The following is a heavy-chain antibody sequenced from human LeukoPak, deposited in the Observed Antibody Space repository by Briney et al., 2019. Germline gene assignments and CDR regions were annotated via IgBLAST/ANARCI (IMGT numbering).Heavy chain of an antibody. CDR2: IKQDGIEK. V-gene: IGHV3-7*01. CDR1: GFTFSGYW. D-gene: IGHD6-6*01. Sequence: GGSLRLSRAASGFTFSGYWMTWVRQAPGKGPEWVANIKQDGIEKNYVGSVKGRFTISRDNAKNSLYLQMNSLRAEDTAVYYCARDLEYWGQGTLVTVSS. CDR3: ARDLEY. J-gene: IGHJ4*02.